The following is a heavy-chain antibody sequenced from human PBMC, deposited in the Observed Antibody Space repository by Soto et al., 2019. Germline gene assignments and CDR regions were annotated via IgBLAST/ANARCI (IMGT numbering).Heavy chain of an antibody. D-gene: IGHD1-26*01. Sequence: QVQLQESGPGLVKPSETLSLSCSVSNGSITVDGFYWTWMRQFPGKGLEWIGYRYHSGSYYTNPSLHSRVIISVDTDENQFSLRLTSVTAADTAVYYCARGFHTTGGWFDAWGQGVLVTVSA. CDR2: RYHSGSY. J-gene: IGHJ5*02. V-gene: IGHV4-31*03. CDR3: ARGFHTTGGWFDA. CDR1: NGSITVDGFY.